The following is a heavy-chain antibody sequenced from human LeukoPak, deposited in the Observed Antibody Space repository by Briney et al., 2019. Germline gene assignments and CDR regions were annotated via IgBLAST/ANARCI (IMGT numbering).Heavy chain of an antibody. CDR2: IYWDDGE. CDR1: GFSLSTYGVG. CDR3: AHATLAGSFDY. D-gene: IGHD6-19*01. V-gene: IGHV2-5*02. Sequence: SGPTLVNPTQTLTLTCTFSGFSLSTYGVGVGWIRQPPGKALEWLALIYWDDGERYSPSLKSRLTITKDTSKNQVVLTMTNMDPVDTATYYCAHATLAGSFDYWGQGTLVTVSS. J-gene: IGHJ4*02.